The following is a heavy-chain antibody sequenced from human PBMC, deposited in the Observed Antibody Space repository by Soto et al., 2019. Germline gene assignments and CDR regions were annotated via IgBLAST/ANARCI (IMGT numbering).Heavy chain of an antibody. V-gene: IGHV1-69*02. Sequence: GASVKVSCKDSGGTFSSYTISWVQQAPGQGLEWMGRIIPILGIANYAQKIQGRVTITADKSTSTAYMELSSLRSEDTAVYYCARATGPYYYYYMDVWGKGTTVTVSS. CDR2: IIPILGIA. CDR1: GGTFSSYT. J-gene: IGHJ6*03. CDR3: ARATGPYYYYYMDV. D-gene: IGHD1-1*01.